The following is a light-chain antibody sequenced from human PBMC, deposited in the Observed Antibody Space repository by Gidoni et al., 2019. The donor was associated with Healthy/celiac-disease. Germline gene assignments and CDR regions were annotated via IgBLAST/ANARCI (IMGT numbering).Light chain of an antibody. Sequence: DIQMTQSPSSLSASVGDRVTITCQARQDISNYLNWYQQKPGKAPKLLIYDASNLETGVPSRFSGSGSGTDVTFTISSLQPEDIATNYCQQYDNLPLFTFGPGTKVESK. V-gene: IGKV1-33*01. J-gene: IGKJ3*01. CDR3: QQYDNLPLFT. CDR1: QDISNY. CDR2: DAS.